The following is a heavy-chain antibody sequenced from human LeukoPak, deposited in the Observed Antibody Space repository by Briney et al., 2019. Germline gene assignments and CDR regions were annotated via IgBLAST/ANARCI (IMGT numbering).Heavy chain of an antibody. J-gene: IGHJ4*02. Sequence: GRSLRLSCAASGFTFDNYAMHWVRQAPGKGLESVSGIAWNSGNTGFADSVKGRFTISRDNAENSLYLQMNSLTPEDTAFYFCAKDMNSYGSGSSYNPWGPFDSWGQGTRVTVSS. CDR3: AKDMNSYGSGSSYNPWGPFDS. CDR1: GFTFDNYA. V-gene: IGHV3-9*01. CDR2: IAWNSGNT. D-gene: IGHD3-10*01.